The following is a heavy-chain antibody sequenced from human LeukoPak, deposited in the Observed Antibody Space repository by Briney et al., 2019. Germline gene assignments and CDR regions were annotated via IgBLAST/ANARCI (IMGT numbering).Heavy chain of an antibody. CDR2: ISNSGSSI. CDR3: ARDRDFCFAYYCDY. V-gene: IGHV3-48*03. CDR1: VFTFSAYE. Sequence: PGGSLRLSCAPSVFTFSAYEINGVGQAPGKGLEWVSYISNSGSSIYYADSVKGRFTISRDNAKNSLWPQINSLRAEDTAVYYCARDRDFCFAYYCDYWGQGTLVTVSS. J-gene: IGHJ4*02. D-gene: IGHD3-3*01.